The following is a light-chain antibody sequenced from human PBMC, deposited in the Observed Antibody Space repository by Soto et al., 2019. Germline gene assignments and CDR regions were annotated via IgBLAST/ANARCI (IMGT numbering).Light chain of an antibody. V-gene: IGLV2-14*01. CDR2: EVS. CDR1: SSDVGGYEY. Sequence: QSALTQPASVSGSPGQSITISCTGTSSDVGGYEYVSWYQQHPGRAPKLMIYEVSDRPSGVSYRFSGSKSGNTASLTISGLQADDEADYYCSSYTSSSTYVFGTGTKLTVL. J-gene: IGLJ1*01. CDR3: SSYTSSSTYV.